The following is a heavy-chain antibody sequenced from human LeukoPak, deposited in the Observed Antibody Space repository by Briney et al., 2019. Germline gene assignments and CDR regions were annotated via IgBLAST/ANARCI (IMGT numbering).Heavy chain of an antibody. CDR3: ARDPYSGKYGAFDI. Sequence: GGSLRLSCVASGFSFSTSSMTWVRQSPGKGLEWLANIKEDGSGNVYVDSVKGRFTISIDNAKNSLYLQMNTLRVDDSAVYYCARDPYSGKYGAFDIWGQGTMVTISS. D-gene: IGHD1-26*01. CDR1: GFSFSTSS. CDR2: IKEDGSGN. V-gene: IGHV3-7*01. J-gene: IGHJ3*02.